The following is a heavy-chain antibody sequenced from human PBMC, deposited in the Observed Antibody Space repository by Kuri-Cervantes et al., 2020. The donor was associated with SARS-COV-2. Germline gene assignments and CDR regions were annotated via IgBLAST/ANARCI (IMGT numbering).Heavy chain of an antibody. CDR2: IYYSGST. CDR1: GGSISSSSYY. V-gene: IGHV4-39*01. CDR3: AISLLIFSNNAVGSSSIDY. J-gene: IGHJ4*02. D-gene: IGHD6-6*01. Sequence: SETLSLTCTVSGGSISSSSYYWGWIRQPPGKGLEWIGSIYYSGSTYYNPSLKSRVTISVDTSKNQFSLKLSSVTAADTAVYYCAISLLIFSNNAVGSSSIDYWGQGTLVTVSS.